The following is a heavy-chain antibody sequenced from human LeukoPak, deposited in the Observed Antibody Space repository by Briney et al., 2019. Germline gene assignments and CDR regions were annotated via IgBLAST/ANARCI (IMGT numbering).Heavy chain of an antibody. Sequence: ASVEVSCKASGYTFTSYYMHWVRQAPGQGLEWMGIINPSGGSTSYAQKFQGRVTMARDTSTSTVYMELSSLRSEDTAVYYCARVRSYCSGGSCYGWFDPWGQGTLVTVSS. CDR3: ARVRSYCSGGSCYGWFDP. V-gene: IGHV1-46*01. CDR1: GYTFTSYY. CDR2: INPSGGST. J-gene: IGHJ5*02. D-gene: IGHD2-15*01.